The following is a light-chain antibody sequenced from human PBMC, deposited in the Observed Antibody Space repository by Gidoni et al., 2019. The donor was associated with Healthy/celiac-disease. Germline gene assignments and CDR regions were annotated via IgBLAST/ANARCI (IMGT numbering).Light chain of an antibody. CDR2: DVS. J-gene: IGLJ2*01. CDR1: SSDVGGYNY. Sequence: QSARTPPRSVSGSPGQSVTISCTGTSSDVGGYNYVSWYQQHPGKAPKLMIYDVSKRPSGVPDRFSCSKSGNTASLTISGLQAEDEADYYCCSYAGSYTLGVFGGGTKLTVL. V-gene: IGLV2-11*01. CDR3: CSYAGSYTLGV.